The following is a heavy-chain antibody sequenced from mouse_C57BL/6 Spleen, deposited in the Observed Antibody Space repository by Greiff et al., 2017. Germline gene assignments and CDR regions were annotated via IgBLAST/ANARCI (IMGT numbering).Heavy chain of an antibody. Sequence: QVQLKESGAELARPGASVKMSCKASGYTFTSYSMHWVKQRPGPGLEWIGYITPSSGYTKYNQKFKDKATLTAYTSSSTAYLQLSSLTSEDAAVYDCSRFYDGYYYYAMDYWGQGTSVTVSS. CDR3: SRFYDGYYYYAMDY. CDR1: GYTFTSYS. CDR2: ITPSSGYT. D-gene: IGHD2-3*01. V-gene: IGHV1-4*01. J-gene: IGHJ4*01.